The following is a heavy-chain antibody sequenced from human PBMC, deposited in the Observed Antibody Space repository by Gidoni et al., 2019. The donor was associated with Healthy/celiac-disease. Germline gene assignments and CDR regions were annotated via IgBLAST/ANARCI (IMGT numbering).Heavy chain of an antibody. CDR1: GFTFGDYA. Sequence: EVQLVESGGGLVQPGRSLRLSCTASGFTFGDYAMSWFRQAPGKGLEWVGFIRSKAYGGTTEYAASVKGRFTISRDDSKSIAYLQMNSLKTEDTAVYYCTTGYCSSTSCYKNWFDPWGQGTLVTVSS. J-gene: IGHJ5*02. V-gene: IGHV3-49*03. CDR3: TTGYCSSTSCYKNWFDP. D-gene: IGHD2-2*02. CDR2: IRSKAYGGTT.